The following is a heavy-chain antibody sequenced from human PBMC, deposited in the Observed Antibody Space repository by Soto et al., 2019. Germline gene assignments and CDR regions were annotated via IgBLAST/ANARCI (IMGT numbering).Heavy chain of an antibody. CDR1: GYTFFTYD. D-gene: IGHD5-12*01. J-gene: IGHJ5*02. V-gene: IGHV1-18*01. CDR3: ARHHGPTTSENGFDP. CDR2: ISTYSGDT. Sequence: QVHLVQSGVEVTTPGASVKVSCQASGYTFFTYDIIWVRQAPGQGLEWMGWISTYSGDTKYAQKFQGRVTMTTDTSTTTAYLELRSLRSVDTAVYYCARHHGPTTSENGFDPWGQGTLVTVSS.